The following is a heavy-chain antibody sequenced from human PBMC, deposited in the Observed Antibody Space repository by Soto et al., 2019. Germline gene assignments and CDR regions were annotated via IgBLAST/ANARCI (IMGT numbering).Heavy chain of an antibody. J-gene: IGHJ4*02. CDR3: ARGVIYGDLAIFDY. CDR2: IWYDGSNK. V-gene: IGHV3-33*01. D-gene: IGHD4-17*01. Sequence: GGSLRLSCAASGFTFSSYGMHWVRQAPGKGLAWVAVIWYDGSNKYYADSVKGRFTISRDNSKNTLYLQMNSLRAEDTAVYYCARGVIYGDLAIFDYWGQGTLVTVSS. CDR1: GFTFSSYG.